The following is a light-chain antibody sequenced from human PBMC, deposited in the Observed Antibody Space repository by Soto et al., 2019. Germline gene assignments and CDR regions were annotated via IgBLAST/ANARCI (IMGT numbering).Light chain of an antibody. CDR2: EVS. V-gene: IGLV2-14*01. CDR3: CSYTTSSTYV. CDR1: SSDVGTYNY. J-gene: IGLJ1*01. Sequence: QSALTQPASVSGSPGQSITISCTGTSSDVGTYNYVSWYQHHPGKAPKLMIYEVSYRPSGVSNRFSGSKSGNTASLTISGLQAEDEADYYCCSYTTSSTYVFGTGTKVTVL.